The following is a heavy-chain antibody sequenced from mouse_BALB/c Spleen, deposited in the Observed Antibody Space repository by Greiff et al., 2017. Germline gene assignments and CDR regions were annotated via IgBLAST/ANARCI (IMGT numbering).Heavy chain of an antibody. CDR1: GFTFSSYT. Sequence: EVNLVESGGGLVKPGGSLKLSCAASGFTFSSYTMSWVRQTPEKRLEWVATISSGGSYTYYPDSVKGRFTISRDNAKNTLYLQMSSLKSEDTAMYYCTRDQSYGGYFDYWGQGTTLTVSS. CDR2: ISSGGSYT. V-gene: IGHV5-6-4*01. CDR3: TRDQSYGGYFDY. D-gene: IGHD2-12*01. J-gene: IGHJ2*01.